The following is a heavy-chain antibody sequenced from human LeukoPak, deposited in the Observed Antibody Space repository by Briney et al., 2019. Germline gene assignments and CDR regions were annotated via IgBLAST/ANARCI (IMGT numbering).Heavy chain of an antibody. CDR3: AVLVAAIDY. D-gene: IGHD2-15*01. J-gene: IGHJ4*02. CDR1: GYSFTRYW. V-gene: IGHV5-51*01. Sequence: GESLNISCKGSGYSFTRYWIGWVRELPGKGLGWVGIMYPVESGTRFSPSVQGQVTIPADKSISTTYLQWSSLKASGPPVDYFAVLVAAIDYWGQGTLVTLSS. CDR2: MYPVESGT.